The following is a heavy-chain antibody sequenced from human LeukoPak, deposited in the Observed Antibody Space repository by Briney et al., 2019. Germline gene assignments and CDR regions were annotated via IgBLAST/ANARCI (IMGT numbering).Heavy chain of an antibody. J-gene: IGHJ6*03. V-gene: IGHV4-4*07. CDR3: ARVVGVLWLDYMDV. CDR2: IYTSGST. CDR1: GGSLSSYY. D-gene: IGHD3-10*01. Sequence: SETLSLTCTVSGGSLSSYYWSWIRQPAGKGLEWIGRIYTSGSTNYNPSLKSRVTMSVDTSKNQFSLKLSSVTAADTAVYYCARVVGVLWLDYMDVWGKGTTVTISS.